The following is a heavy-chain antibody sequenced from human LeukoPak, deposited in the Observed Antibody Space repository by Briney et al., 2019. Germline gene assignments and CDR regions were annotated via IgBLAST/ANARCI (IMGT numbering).Heavy chain of an antibody. J-gene: IGHJ2*01. D-gene: IGHD1-26*01. Sequence: GGNLRLSCAASGFTLSPYDMHWVRRATGKGLECVSAIGPGDHTYYPGSVQGRFTIYRENAKNSLYLQMNSLRAGDTAVYYCVRAPSGFDLWGRGTLVTVSS. CDR2: IGPGDHT. CDR1: GFTLSPYD. CDR3: VRAPSGFDL. V-gene: IGHV3-13*04.